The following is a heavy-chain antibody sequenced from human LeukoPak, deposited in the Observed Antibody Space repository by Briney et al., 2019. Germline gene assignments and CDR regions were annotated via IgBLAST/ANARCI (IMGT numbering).Heavy chain of an antibody. J-gene: IGHJ4*02. CDR3: ASDQTGTHPGD. CDR2: FDPEDGET. CDR1: GYTPTELS. D-gene: IGHD1-1*01. V-gene: IGHV1-24*01. Sequence: ASVEVSCKVSGYTPTELSMHWVRQAPGKGLEWMGGFDPEDGETIYAQKFQGRVTMTRDTSISTAYMELSRLRSEDTAVYYCASDQTGTHPGDWGQGTLVTVSS.